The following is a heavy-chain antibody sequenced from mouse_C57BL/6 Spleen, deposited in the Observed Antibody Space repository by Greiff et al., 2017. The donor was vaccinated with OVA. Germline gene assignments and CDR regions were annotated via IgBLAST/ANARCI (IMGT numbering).Heavy chain of an antibody. D-gene: IGHD4-1*01. Sequence: EVKLMESGGDLVKPGGSLKLSCAASGFTFSSYGMSWVRQTPDKRLEWVATISSGGSYTYYPDSVKGRFTISRDNAKNTLYLQMSSLKSEDTAMYYCARGAGTYAMDYWGQGTSVTVSS. CDR2: ISSGGSYT. V-gene: IGHV5-6*01. CDR1: GFTFSSYG. J-gene: IGHJ4*01. CDR3: ARGAGTYAMDY.